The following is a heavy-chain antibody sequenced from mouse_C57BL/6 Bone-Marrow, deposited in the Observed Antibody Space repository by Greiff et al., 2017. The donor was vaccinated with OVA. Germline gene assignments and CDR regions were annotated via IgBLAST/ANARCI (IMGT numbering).Heavy chain of an antibody. CDR2: LSHSGST. V-gene: IGHV3-8*01. J-gene: IGHJ4*01. Sequence: EVKLMESGPGLAKPSQSLSLTCSATGYSITSDSWNWIRKFPGNKLEYIGNLSHSGSTYYYPSLNNRISTTRDTSNNLYYLQLKSVTTEDTATYYRARESSYAMDYWGQGTSVTVSA. D-gene: IGHD1-1*01. CDR3: ARESSYAMDY. CDR1: GYSITSDS.